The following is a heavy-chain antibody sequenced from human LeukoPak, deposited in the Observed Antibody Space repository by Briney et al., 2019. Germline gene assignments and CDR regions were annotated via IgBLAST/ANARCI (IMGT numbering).Heavy chain of an antibody. J-gene: IGHJ4*02. CDR1: GGSLSSSSYY. CDR2: IYYSGGT. V-gene: IGHV4-39*02. CDR3: TRGSYDVLTGYSTLGEY. D-gene: IGHD3-9*01. Sequence: PSETLSLTCTVSGGSLSSSSYYWGWVRQPPGKGLEWIGNIYYSGGTYYNPSLKSRLTISLDTSQRHFSLRLSSVTAADTASYYCTRGSYDVLTGYSTLGEYWGQGTLVTVSS.